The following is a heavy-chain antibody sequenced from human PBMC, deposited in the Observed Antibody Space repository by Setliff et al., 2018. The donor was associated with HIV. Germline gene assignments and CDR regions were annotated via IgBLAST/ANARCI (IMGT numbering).Heavy chain of an antibody. J-gene: IGHJ5*02. CDR2: ISPSDGST. CDR3: ARAGLPSSQPVIYNWFDP. V-gene: IGHV1-46*01. CDR1: GYTFTSYY. D-gene: IGHD2-2*01. Sequence: ASVKVSCKASGYTFTSYYMHWVRQAPGQGLEWMGIISPSDGSTNYAQKFLGRVTITRDTSASTAYMELSSLRSEDTAVYYCARAGLPSSQPVIYNWFDPWGQGTLVTVSS.